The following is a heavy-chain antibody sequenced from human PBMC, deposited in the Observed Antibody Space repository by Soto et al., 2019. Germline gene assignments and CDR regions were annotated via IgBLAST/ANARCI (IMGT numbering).Heavy chain of an antibody. D-gene: IGHD3-16*01. CDR2: IIPIFGTA. CDR1: GSTFSSYA. J-gene: IGHJ4*02. CDR3: ARGVRGYSGYDYEYDYVWGSYVY. Sequence: SVKVSCKASGSTFSSYAISWVRQAPGQGLEWMGGIIPIFGTANYAQKFQGRVTITADESTSTAYMELSSLRSEDTAVYYCARGVRGYSGYDYEYDYVWGSYVYWGQGTLVTVSS. V-gene: IGHV1-69*13.